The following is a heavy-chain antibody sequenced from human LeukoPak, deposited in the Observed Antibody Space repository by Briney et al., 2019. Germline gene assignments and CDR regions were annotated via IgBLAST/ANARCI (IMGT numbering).Heavy chain of an antibody. J-gene: IGHJ3*02. CDR3: AHSQVFSYGSFHDAYDI. CDR2: IYWDDDS. D-gene: IGHD5-18*01. Sequence: SGPTLVNPTQTLTLTCSLSGVSLSTSGVGVGWIRQPPGKALEWLALIYWDDDSRYSPSPKSRLTIAKDTSKNQVVLTLTNMDSVDTATYYCAHSQVFSYGSFHDAYDIWGLGMLVTVSS. V-gene: IGHV2-5*02. CDR1: GVSLSTSGVG.